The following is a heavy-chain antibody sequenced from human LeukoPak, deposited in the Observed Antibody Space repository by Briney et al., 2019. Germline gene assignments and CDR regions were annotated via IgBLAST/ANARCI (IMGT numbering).Heavy chain of an antibody. V-gene: IGHV4-30-2*01. CDR3: ARGPLHYGDPNWFDP. CDR1: GGSVSSGGHY. J-gene: IGHJ5*02. CDR2: IYHSGST. Sequence: SETLSLTCIVSGGSVSSGGHYWGWIRQPPGKGLEWIGYIYHSGSTYYNPSHKSRVTISVDRSKNQFSLKLSSVTAADTAVYYCARGPLHYGDPNWFDPWGQGTLVTVSS. D-gene: IGHD4-17*01.